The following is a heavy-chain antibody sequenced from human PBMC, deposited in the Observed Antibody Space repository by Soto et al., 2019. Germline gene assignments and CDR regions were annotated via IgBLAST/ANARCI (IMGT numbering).Heavy chain of an antibody. J-gene: IGHJ4*02. CDR2: ITPMFGTP. V-gene: IGHV1-69*13. D-gene: IGHD3-22*01. CDR1: GGTFSRYT. Sequence: SVKVSCKASGGTFSRYTITWVRQAPGQGLEWMGGITPMFGTPNYAQKFQGRVTITADESTSTAYMELSSLRSEDTAMYYCARDGTLYDSSAYYYLYWGQGTLVTV. CDR3: ARDGTLYDSSAYYYLY.